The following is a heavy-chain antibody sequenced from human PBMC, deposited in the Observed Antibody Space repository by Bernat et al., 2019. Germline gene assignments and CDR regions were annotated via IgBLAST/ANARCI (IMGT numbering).Heavy chain of an antibody. CDR1: GFTFSSYA. J-gene: IGHJ4*02. V-gene: IGHV3-30*14. CDR2: IYSGGST. D-gene: IGHD1-14*01. CDR3: ARGKRNYDY. Sequence: QVQLVESGGGVVQPGRSLRLSCAASGFTFSSYAMHWVRQAPGKGLEWVAVIYSGGSTYYADSVKGRFTISRDNSKNTLYLQMNSLRAEDTAVYYCARGKRNYDYWGQGTLVTVSS.